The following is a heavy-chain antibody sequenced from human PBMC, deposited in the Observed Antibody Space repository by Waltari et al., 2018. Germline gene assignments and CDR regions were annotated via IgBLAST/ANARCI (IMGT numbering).Heavy chain of an antibody. Sequence: QLQLQASGPGLVKPSETLSLTCTVSGGSISSSSYYWGWIRQPPGKGLEWIGSIYYSGSTYYNPSLKSRVTISVDTSKNQFSLKLSSVTAADTAVYYCATQDGYNLVSFFFYWGQGTLVTVSS. CDR3: ATQDGYNLVSFFFY. CDR1: GGSISSSSYY. J-gene: IGHJ4*02. CDR2: IYYSGST. D-gene: IGHD5-12*01. V-gene: IGHV4-39*01.